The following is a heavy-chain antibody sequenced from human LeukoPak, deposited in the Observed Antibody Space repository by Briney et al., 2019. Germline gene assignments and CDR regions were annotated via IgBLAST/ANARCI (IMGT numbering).Heavy chain of an antibody. CDR3: GRQGYTASYYSVDY. J-gene: IGHJ4*02. D-gene: IGHD1-26*01. V-gene: IGHV4-59*10. Sequence: PSETLSLNCGVSGGSINSYYWGWVRQPAGKGLEWIGRIYTTGTTNYSPSLKSRLTMSLDTSKNHFSLKLRSVTAADTAVYYCGRQGYTASYYSVDYWSQGTLVTVSS. CDR2: IYTTGTT. CDR1: GGSINSYY.